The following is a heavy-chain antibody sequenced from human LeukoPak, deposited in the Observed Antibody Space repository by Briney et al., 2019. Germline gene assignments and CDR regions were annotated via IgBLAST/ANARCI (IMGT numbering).Heavy chain of an antibody. CDR3: AKDATASPYFHWFDN. Sequence: GGSLRLSCAASGFTFSSYAMNWVRQAPGKVLEGVAVISSGDRTFHAESVKRRFTISREKYKDTLYLQMNSLRAEDTAVYYCAKDATASPYFHWFDNWGQGTQVIVSS. V-gene: IGHV3-23*01. D-gene: IGHD3-9*01. J-gene: IGHJ4*02. CDR2: ISSGDRT. CDR1: GFTFSSYA.